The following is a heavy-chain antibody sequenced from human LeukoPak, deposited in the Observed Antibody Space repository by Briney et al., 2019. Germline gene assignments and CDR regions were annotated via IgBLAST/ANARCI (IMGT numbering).Heavy chain of an antibody. J-gene: IGHJ3*02. CDR2: INPNSGGT. CDR1: GYTFTGYY. Sequence: ASVKVSCKASGYTFTGYYMHWVRQAPGQGLEWMGWINPNSGGTNYAQKFQGRVTMTRDTSISTVYMELSRLRSDDTAVYYCARVYVPAIPVDAFDIWGQGTMVTVSS. CDR3: ARVYVPAIPVDAFDI. D-gene: IGHD2-2*01. V-gene: IGHV1-2*02.